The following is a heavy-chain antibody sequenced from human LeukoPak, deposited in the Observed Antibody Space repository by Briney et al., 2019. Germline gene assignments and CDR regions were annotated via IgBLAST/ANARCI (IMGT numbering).Heavy chain of an antibody. CDR2: IKSKTDGGTT. D-gene: IGHD4-17*01. V-gene: IGHV3-15*01. J-gene: IGHJ4*02. Sequence: GGSLRLSCAASGFTFSNAWMSWVRQAPGKGLEWVGRIKSKTDGGTTDYAAPAKGRFTISRDDSKNTLYLQMNGLKTEDTAVYYCTTDPPYGDSLGWGQGTLVTVSS. CDR1: GFTFSNAW. CDR3: TTDPPYGDSLG.